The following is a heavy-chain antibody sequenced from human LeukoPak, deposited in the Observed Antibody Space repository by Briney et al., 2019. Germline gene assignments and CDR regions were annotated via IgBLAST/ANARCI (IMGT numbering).Heavy chain of an antibody. J-gene: IGHJ4*02. Sequence: ASVKVSCKXSXYTFTSYDINWVRQAAGQGREWMGWMNPNSGNTGYAQKFQGRVTMTRNTSISTAYMELSSLRSEDTAVYYCAREGVRWRAPSGRPHYFDYWGQGTLVTVSS. CDR1: XYTFTSYD. D-gene: IGHD4-23*01. CDR2: MNPNSGNT. V-gene: IGHV1-8*01. CDR3: AREGVRWRAPSGRPHYFDY.